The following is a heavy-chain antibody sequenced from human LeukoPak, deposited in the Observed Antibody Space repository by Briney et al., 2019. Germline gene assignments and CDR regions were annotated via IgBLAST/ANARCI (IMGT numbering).Heavy chain of an antibody. J-gene: IGHJ5*02. CDR1: GGSISSGSYY. V-gene: IGHV4-61*02. Sequence: SETLSLTCTVSGGSISSGSYYWSWIRQPAGKGLEWIGRIYTSGSTNYNPSLKSRVTISVDTSKNQFSLKLSSVTAADTAVYYCARAPAFYIAAASWWFDPWGRGTLVTVSS. CDR3: ARAPAFYIAAASWWFDP. CDR2: IYTSGST. D-gene: IGHD6-13*01.